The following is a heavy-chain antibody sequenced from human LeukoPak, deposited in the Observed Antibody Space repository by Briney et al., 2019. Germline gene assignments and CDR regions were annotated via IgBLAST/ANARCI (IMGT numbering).Heavy chain of an antibody. V-gene: IGHV3-21*01. D-gene: IGHD3-9*01. J-gene: IGHJ4*02. Sequence: PGGSLRLSCAASGFAFSTYTMNWVRQAPGKGLEWVSSISSSSSYIYYADSVKGRFTISRDNAKNSLYLQMNSLRAEDTAVYYCARDLLASGILTGYYPFDYWGQGTLVTVSS. CDR1: GFAFSTYT. CDR2: ISSSSSYI. CDR3: ARDLLASGILTGYYPFDY.